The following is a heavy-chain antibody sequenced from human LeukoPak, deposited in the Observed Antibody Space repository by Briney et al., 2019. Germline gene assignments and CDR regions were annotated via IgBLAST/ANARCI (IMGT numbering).Heavy chain of an antibody. V-gene: IGHV1-8*01. Sequence: ASVKVSCKASGYTFTSYDINWVRQATGQGLEWMGWMNPNSGNTGYAQKFQGRVTMTRNTSISTAYMELSSLRSEGTAVYYCARGGTSPTYYYYMDVWGKGTTVTVSS. CDR2: MNPNSGNT. CDR3: ARGGTSPTYYYYMDV. D-gene: IGHD2-2*01. CDR1: GYTFTSYD. J-gene: IGHJ6*03.